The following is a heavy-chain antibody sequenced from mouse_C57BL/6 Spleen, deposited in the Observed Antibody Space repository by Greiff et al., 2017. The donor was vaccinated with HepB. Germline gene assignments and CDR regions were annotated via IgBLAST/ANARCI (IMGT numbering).Heavy chain of an antibody. Sequence: EVKVEESGAELVKPGASVKLSCTASGFNIKDYYMHWVKQRTEQGLEWIGRIDPEDGETKYAPKLQGKATLTADTSSTTAYLQLSSLTSEDTAVYYCARVRAQATLFAYWGQGTLVTVSA. D-gene: IGHD3-2*02. CDR2: IDPEDGET. J-gene: IGHJ3*01. CDR3: ARVRAQATLFAY. CDR1: GFNIKDYY. V-gene: IGHV14-2*01.